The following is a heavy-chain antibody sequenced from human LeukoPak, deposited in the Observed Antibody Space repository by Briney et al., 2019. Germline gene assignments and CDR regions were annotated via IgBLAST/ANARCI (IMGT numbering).Heavy chain of an antibody. D-gene: IGHD6-19*01. Sequence: SQTLSLTCTVSGGSISSGSYYWSWIRQPAGKGLEWIGRIYTSGSTNYNPSLKSRVTISVDTSKNQFSLKLSSVTAADTAVYYCETWRSSGWQGGFDYWGQGTLVTVSS. J-gene: IGHJ4*02. CDR2: IYTSGST. CDR1: GGSISSGSYY. CDR3: ETWRSSGWQGGFDY. V-gene: IGHV4-61*02.